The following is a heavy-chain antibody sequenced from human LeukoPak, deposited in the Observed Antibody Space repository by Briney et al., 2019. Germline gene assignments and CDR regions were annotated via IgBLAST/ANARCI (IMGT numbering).Heavy chain of an antibody. V-gene: IGHV1-18*01. CDR2: ISAYNGNT. Sequence: ASVKVSCKASGYTFTSYGISWVRQAPGQGLEWMGWISAYNGNTNYAQKLQGRVTMTTDTSTSTAYMELSSLRSEDTAVYYCARGAGNWGFWFDWYFDLWGRGTLVTVSS. CDR1: GYTFTSYG. D-gene: IGHD7-27*01. CDR3: ARGAGNWGFWFDWYFDL. J-gene: IGHJ2*01.